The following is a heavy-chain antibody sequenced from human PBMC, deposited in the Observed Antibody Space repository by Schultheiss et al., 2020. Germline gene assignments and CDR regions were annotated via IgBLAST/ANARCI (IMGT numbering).Heavy chain of an antibody. V-gene: IGHV1-69*05. CDR1: GYTFTSYY. Sequence: SVKVSCKASGYTFTSYYMHWVRQAPGQGLEWMGGIIPIFGTANYAQKFQGRVTMTTDTSTSTAYMELRSLRSDDTAVYYCARASIAAAGNSWGQGTLVTVSS. CDR2: IIPIFGTA. D-gene: IGHD6-13*01. J-gene: IGHJ4*02. CDR3: ARASIAAAGNS.